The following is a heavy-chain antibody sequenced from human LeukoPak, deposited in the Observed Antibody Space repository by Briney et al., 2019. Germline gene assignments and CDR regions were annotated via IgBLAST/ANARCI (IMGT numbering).Heavy chain of an antibody. Sequence: PSETLSLTCTVSGGSLSSGSYYWRWLRQPAGTGLEWIGRIYTSGSTNDNPSLKSRVTISVDSSKNQFSLKLSSVTAADTAVYYCARSFGVVLDYWGQGTLVTVSS. CDR3: ARSFGVVLDY. V-gene: IGHV4-61*02. CDR1: GGSLSSGSYY. J-gene: IGHJ4*02. CDR2: IYTSGST. D-gene: IGHD3-3*01.